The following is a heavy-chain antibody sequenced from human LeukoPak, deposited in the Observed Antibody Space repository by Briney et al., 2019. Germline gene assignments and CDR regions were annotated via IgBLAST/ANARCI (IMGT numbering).Heavy chain of an antibody. Sequence: SETLSLTCTVSGGSISSYYWSWIRQPPGKGLEWIGYIYYSGSTNYNPSLKSRVTISVDTSKNQFSLKLSSVTAADTAVYYCASSGAGDAFDIWGQGTMVTVSS. V-gene: IGHV4-59*01. D-gene: IGHD3-10*01. CDR2: IYYSGST. J-gene: IGHJ3*02. CDR3: ASSGAGDAFDI. CDR1: GGSISSYY.